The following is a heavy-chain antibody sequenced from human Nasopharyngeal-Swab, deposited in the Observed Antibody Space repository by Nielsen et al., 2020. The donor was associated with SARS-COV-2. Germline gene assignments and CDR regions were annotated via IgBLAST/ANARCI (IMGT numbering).Heavy chain of an antibody. CDR2: IYYTGRT. D-gene: IGHD6-13*01. Sequence: WIRQPPGKGLEWIGYIYYTGRTYCNPSLKSRVTISVDTSKNQFSLKLTSVTAADTAVYYCARYPSSSWSSYGMDVWGQGTTVTVSS. CDR3: ARYPSSSWSSYGMDV. J-gene: IGHJ6*02. V-gene: IGHV4-31*02.